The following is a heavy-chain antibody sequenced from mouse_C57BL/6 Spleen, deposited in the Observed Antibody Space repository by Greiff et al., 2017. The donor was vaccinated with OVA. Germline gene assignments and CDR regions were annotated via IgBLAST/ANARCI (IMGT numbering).Heavy chain of an antibody. Sequence: QVQLQQPGAELVKPGASVKLSCKASGYTFTSYWMHWVKQRPGQGLEWIGMIHPNSGSTNYNEKFKSKATLTVDKSSSTAYMQLSSLTSEDSAVYYCASYDGYWFAYWGQGTLVTVSA. D-gene: IGHD2-3*01. CDR1: GYTFTSYW. CDR3: ASYDGYWFAY. J-gene: IGHJ3*01. CDR2: IHPNSGST. V-gene: IGHV1-64*01.